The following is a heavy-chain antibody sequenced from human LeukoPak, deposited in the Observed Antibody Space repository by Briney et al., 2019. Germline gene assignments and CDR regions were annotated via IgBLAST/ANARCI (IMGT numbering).Heavy chain of an antibody. CDR3: ARDLKIKVVPADKPYGIDV. D-gene: IGHD2-2*01. V-gene: IGHV1-69*13. CDR2: IIPIFGTA. Sequence: SVKVSCKASGGTFSSYAISWVRQAPGQGLEWMGGIIPIFGTANYAQKFQGRVTITADESTSTAYMELSSLRSEDTAVYYCARDLKIKVVPADKPYGIDVWGKGTTVTVSS. CDR1: GGTFSSYA. J-gene: IGHJ6*04.